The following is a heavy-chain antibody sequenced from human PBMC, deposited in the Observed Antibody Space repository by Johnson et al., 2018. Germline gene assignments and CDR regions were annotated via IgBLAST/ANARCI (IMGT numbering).Heavy chain of an antibody. CDR3: ARRTSCGGDCDRDDAFDI. Sequence: VQLVESGGGLVQPGRSLRLSCAGSGFNFDDYAIHWVRQAPGKGLEWVPGISWNGGSRDYADSVKGRVSISRDNAKNPLYPRMNSLRAEDTAVYYCARRTSCGGDCDRDDAFDIWGQGTMVTVSS. CDR2: ISWNGGSR. CDR1: GFNFDDYA. D-gene: IGHD2-21*02. V-gene: IGHV3-9*01. J-gene: IGHJ3*02.